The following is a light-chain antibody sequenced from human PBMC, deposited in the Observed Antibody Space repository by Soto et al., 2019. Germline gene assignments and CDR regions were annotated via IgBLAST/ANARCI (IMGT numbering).Light chain of an antibody. CDR3: QQFGSSIPHT. CDR2: GTS. CDR1: QVIGTGD. V-gene: IGKV3-20*01. J-gene: IGKJ2*01. Sequence: EIVMTQSPGTLSLSPGERATISCRPSQVIGTGDLAWYHQKSGQAPGPLIYGTSSRATGIPDRFSGSGSGTDFTLTISRLEPEDFGVYYCQQFGSSIPHTFGQGTKLEIK.